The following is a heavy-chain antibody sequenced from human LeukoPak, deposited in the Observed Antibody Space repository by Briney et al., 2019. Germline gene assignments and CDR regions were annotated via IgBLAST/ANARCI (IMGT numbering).Heavy chain of an antibody. V-gene: IGHV3-30*18. CDR1: GFTFSDYA. CDR2: ISYDGSNK. CDR3: AKAGCSSTSCYTNC. Sequence: GGSLRLSCAASGFTFSDYAMHWVRQAPGKGLEWVAVISYDGSNKCYADSVKGRFTISRDNSKNTLYLQMNSLRTDDTAVYHCAKAGCSSTSCYTNCWGQGTLVTVSP. J-gene: IGHJ4*02. D-gene: IGHD2-2*02.